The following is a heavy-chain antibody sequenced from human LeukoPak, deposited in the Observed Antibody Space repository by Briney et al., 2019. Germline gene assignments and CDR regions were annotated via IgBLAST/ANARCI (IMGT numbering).Heavy chain of an antibody. CDR3: ARGRSTSWDPHDAFDI. J-gene: IGHJ3*02. D-gene: IGHD2-2*01. Sequence: QTGGSLRLSCAASGFTFSSYTMSWVRQAPGEGLEWVSTISGSGSSTYYADSVKGRFTISRDNSKNTLYLQMNSLRAEDTAVYYCARGRSTSWDPHDAFDIWGQGTMVTVYS. V-gene: IGHV3-23*01. CDR1: GFTFSSYT. CDR2: ISGSGSST.